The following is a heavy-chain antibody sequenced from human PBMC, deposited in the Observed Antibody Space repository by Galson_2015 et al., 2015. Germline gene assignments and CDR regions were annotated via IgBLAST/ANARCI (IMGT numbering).Heavy chain of an antibody. CDR3: ARVMTTYYYYYGMDV. J-gene: IGHJ6*02. D-gene: IGHD4-11*01. CDR1: GFTFSSYG. Sequence: SGAEVKKPGESLKISCAASGFTFSSYGMHWVRQAPGKGLEWVAVISYDGSNKYYADSVKGRFTISRDNSKNTLYLQMNSLRAEDTAVYYCARVMTTYYYYYGMDVWGQGTTVTVSS. V-gene: IGHV3-30*03. CDR2: ISYDGSNK.